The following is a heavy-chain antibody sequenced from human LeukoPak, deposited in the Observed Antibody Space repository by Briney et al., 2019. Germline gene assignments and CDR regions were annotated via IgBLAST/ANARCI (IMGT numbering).Heavy chain of an antibody. D-gene: IGHD2-15*01. CDR3: ARAEEYCSGGSCRFDP. V-gene: IGHV3-7*01. J-gene: IGHJ5*02. CDR1: GFTFSSYW. CDR2: IRQDGSEK. Sequence: PGGSLRLSCAASGFTFSSYWMSWVRQAPGKGLEWVANIRQDGSEKYYVDSVKGRFTISRDNAKNSLYLQMNSLRAEDTAVYYCARAEEYCSGGSCRFDPWGQGTLVTVSS.